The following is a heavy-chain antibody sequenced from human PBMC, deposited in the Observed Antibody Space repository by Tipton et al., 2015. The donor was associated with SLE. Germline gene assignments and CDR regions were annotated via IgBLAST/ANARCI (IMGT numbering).Heavy chain of an antibody. CDR1: GGSISSGNYY. J-gene: IGHJ4*02. V-gene: IGHV4-39*01. D-gene: IGHD3-22*01. CDR2: IYPTGRT. Sequence: TLSLTCTVSGGSISSGNYYWNWIRPSPGKGLEWIVEIYPTGRTDYNPSLMSRVTISVDTSQNQFPRRLTSVTAADTAVYYCARHRNPYDTSGYCDVVSKWGQGTLGTVAS. CDR3: ARHRNPYDTSGYCDVVSK.